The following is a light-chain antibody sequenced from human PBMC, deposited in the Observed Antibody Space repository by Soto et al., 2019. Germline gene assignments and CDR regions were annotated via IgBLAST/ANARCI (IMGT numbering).Light chain of an antibody. J-gene: IGKJ1*01. CDR3: QQYNNWPPT. V-gene: IGKV3-15*01. CDR2: GAS. Sequence: EIVMTQSPATLSVSPGERATLSCRASQSVSSNLAWYQQNPGQPPRLLIYGASTRATGIPARFSGSGSGTEFTLTISGLQSEDFAVYYCQQYNNWPPTFGQGTKVEIK. CDR1: QSVSSN.